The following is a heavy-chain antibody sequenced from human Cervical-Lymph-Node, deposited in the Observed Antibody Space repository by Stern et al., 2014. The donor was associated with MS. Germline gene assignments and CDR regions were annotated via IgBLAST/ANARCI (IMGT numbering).Heavy chain of an antibody. Sequence: QVQLVESGSEFKKPGASVKISCKASGYAFTDHAVTWVRQAPGQGLEWMGWINTKTGNAGYAQAFRGRFVFSLDTSVSTSYLQITNLKAEDTAVYYCAREKEMQQIISSDHWGQGTLVTVSS. CDR2: INTKTGNA. CDR1: GYAFTDHA. V-gene: IGHV7-4-1*02. D-gene: IGHD5-24*01. J-gene: IGHJ5*02. CDR3: AREKEMQQIISSDH.